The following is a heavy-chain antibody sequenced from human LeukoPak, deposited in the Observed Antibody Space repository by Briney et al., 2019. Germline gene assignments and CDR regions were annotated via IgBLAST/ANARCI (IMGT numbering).Heavy chain of an antibody. CDR2: IYYSGST. D-gene: IGHD3-3*01. Sequence: PSETLSLTCTVSGGSISSSSYYWGWIRQPPGKGLEWIGSIYYSGSTYYNPPLKSRVTISVDTSKNQFSLKLSSVTAADTAVYYCARQPEDFWSESRLDYWGQGTLVTVSS. V-gene: IGHV4-39*01. CDR1: GGSISSSSYY. J-gene: IGHJ4*02. CDR3: ARQPEDFWSESRLDY.